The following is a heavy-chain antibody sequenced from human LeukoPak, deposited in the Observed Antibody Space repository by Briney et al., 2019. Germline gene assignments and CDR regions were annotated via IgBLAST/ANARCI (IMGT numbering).Heavy chain of an antibody. CDR3: ANSESRLDIVATTQTGGFFDY. CDR1: GFTFSSYA. Sequence: GGSLRLSCAASGFTFSSYAMSWVRQAPGKGLEWVSAISGSGGSTYYADSVKGRFTISRDNSKDTLYLQMNSLRAGDTAVYYCANSESRLDIVATTQTGGFFDYWGQGTLVTVSS. D-gene: IGHD5-12*01. V-gene: IGHV3-23*01. CDR2: ISGSGGST. J-gene: IGHJ4*02.